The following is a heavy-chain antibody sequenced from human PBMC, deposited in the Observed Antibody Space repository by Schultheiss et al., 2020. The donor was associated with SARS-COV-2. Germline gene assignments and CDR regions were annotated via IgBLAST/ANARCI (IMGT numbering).Heavy chain of an antibody. CDR1: GFTFSSYA. V-gene: IGHV3-23*01. Sequence: GGSLRLSCVASGFTFSSYAMSWVRQAPGKGLEWVSEINYNGGTTYYADSVKGRFTISRDTSKNTLYLQMGSLRAEDMAVYYCAKDTSADYWGQGTLVTVSS. CDR2: INYNGGTT. J-gene: IGHJ4*02. CDR3: AKDTSADY.